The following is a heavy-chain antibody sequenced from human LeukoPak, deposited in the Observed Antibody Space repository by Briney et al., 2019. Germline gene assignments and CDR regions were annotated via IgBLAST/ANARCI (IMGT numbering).Heavy chain of an antibody. J-gene: IGHJ4*02. Sequence: GASVKVSCKASGYTFTGYYMHWVRQAPGQGLEWMGWINPNSGGTNYAQKFQGRVTMTRDTPISTAYMELSRLRSDDTAVYYCARADYDFWSGYYDYWGQGTLVTVSS. CDR1: GYTFTGYY. V-gene: IGHV1-2*02. D-gene: IGHD3-3*01. CDR2: INPNSGGT. CDR3: ARADYDFWSGYYDY.